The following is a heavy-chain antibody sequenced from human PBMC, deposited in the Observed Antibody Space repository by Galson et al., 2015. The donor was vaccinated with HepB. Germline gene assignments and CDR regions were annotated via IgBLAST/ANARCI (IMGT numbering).Heavy chain of an antibody. Sequence: SVKVSCKVSGYTLTELSMHWVRQAPGKGLEWMGGFDPEDGETIYAQKFQGRVTMTEDTSTDTAYMELSSLRSEDTAVYYCATVLVVVPAATGSFDYWGQGTLVTVSS. CDR3: ATVLVVVPAATGSFDY. D-gene: IGHD2-2*01. V-gene: IGHV1-24*01. J-gene: IGHJ4*02. CDR1: GYTLTELS. CDR2: FDPEDGET.